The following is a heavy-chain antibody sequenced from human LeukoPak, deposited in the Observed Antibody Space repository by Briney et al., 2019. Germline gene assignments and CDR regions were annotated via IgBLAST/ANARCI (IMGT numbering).Heavy chain of an antibody. CDR2: IYSSGTT. CDR3: ARDYSKAGESDIPTDY. V-gene: IGHV4-4*07. Sequence: SETLSLTCTVSGGSFSSYYWSWIRQPVGKGLEWIGRIYSSGTTNYNPSLKSRVIMSIDTSKSQFSLKLSSVTAADTAVYYCARDYSKAGESDIPTDYWGQGILVIVSS. J-gene: IGHJ4*02. CDR1: GGSFSSYY. D-gene: IGHD6-19*01.